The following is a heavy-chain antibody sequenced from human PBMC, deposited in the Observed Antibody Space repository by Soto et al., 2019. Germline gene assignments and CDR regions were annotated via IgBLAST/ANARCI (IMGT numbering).Heavy chain of an antibody. CDR2: VNPIVSMS. J-gene: IGHJ4*02. D-gene: IGHD3-10*01. CDR1: GDTFNFYS. Sequence: QVQLVQSGAEVKRPGSSVKVSCKASGDTFNFYSINWVRQAPGLGLEWMGRVNPIVSMSNYAQKFQGRVTMTEDKSTSTAYMELSSLRSEYTAIYYCASSYGSGYRACDYWGQGALVTVSS. CDR3: ASSYGSGYRACDY. V-gene: IGHV1-69*02.